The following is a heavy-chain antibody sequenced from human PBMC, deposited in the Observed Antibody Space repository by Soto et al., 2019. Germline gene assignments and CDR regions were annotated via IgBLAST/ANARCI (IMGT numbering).Heavy chain of an antibody. CDR3: ARRTSMDV. V-gene: IGHV3-48*01. CDR1: GFTFSSYS. J-gene: IGHJ6*03. CDR2: ISSSSSTI. Sequence: PGGSLRLSCAASGFTFSSYSMNWVRQAPGKGLEWVSYISSSSSTIYYADSVKGRFTISRDNAKNSLYLQMNGLRAEDTAVYYCARRTSMDVWGKGTTVTVSS. D-gene: IGHD2-2*01.